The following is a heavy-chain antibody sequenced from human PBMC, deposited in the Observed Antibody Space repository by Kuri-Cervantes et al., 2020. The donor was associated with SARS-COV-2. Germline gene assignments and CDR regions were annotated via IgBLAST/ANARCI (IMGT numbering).Heavy chain of an antibody. CDR2: FDPEDGET. V-gene: IGHV1-24*01. D-gene: IGHD2-15*01. J-gene: IGHJ4*02. Sequence: ASVKVSCKVSGYTLTELSMHWVRQAPGKGLEWMGGFDPEDGETIYAQKFQGRVTMTRDTSISTAYMELSRLRSDDTAVYYCARDPSDIVVVVAAPDYWGQGTLVTVSS. CDR1: GYTLTELS. CDR3: ARDPSDIVVVVAAPDY.